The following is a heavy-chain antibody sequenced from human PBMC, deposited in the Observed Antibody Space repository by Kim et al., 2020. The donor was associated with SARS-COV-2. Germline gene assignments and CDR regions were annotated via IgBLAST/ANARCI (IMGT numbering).Heavy chain of an antibody. V-gene: IGHV4-59*13. Sequence: SETLSLTCTVSGGSINNYYWSWIRQPPGKGLEWIAYIYYTGAMSYNPSLTSRVTISVDTFKNQFSLKLNSVTAADTAVYYCARGGGIYDSSDYYYVSFDYWGQGTLVTVSS. D-gene: IGHD3-22*01. CDR2: IYYTGAM. J-gene: IGHJ4*02. CDR1: GGSINNYY. CDR3: ARGGGIYDSSDYYYVSFDY.